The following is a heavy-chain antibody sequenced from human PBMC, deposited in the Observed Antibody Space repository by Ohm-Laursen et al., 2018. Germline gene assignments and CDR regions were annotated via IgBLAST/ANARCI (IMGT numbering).Heavy chain of an antibody. V-gene: IGHV4-38-2*02. Sequence: SETLSLTWAVSGNSISSGYYWGWIRQPPGKGLEWIGSIYHSGSTYYNPSLKSRVTIPVDTSKNQFSRKLSSVTAADTAVYYCARDSGSFDAFDIWGPGTLVAVSS. D-gene: IGHD6-19*01. CDR1: GNSISSGYY. CDR2: IYHSGST. J-gene: IGHJ3*02. CDR3: ARDSGSFDAFDI.